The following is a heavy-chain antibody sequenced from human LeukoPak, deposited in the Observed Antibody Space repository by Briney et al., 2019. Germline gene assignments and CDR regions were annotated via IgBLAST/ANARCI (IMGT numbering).Heavy chain of an antibody. J-gene: IGHJ3*02. CDR3: ATDTRLLWFGDKNAFDI. D-gene: IGHD3-10*01. Sequence: ASVKVSCKVSGYTLTELSMHWVRQAPGKGFEWMGGFDPEDGETIYAQKFQGRVTMTEDTSTDTAYMELSSLRSEDTAVYYCATDTRLLWFGDKNAFDIWGQGTMVTVSS. V-gene: IGHV1-24*01. CDR1: GYTLTELS. CDR2: FDPEDGET.